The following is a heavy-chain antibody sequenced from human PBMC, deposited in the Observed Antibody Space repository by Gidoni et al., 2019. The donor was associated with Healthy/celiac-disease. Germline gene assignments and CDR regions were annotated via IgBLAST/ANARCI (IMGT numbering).Heavy chain of an antibody. CDR2: ISYDGSNK. V-gene: IGHV3-30-3*01. D-gene: IGHD1-26*01. CDR3: ARSIVGAYFDY. CDR1: GFTFSSYA. Sequence: QVQLVESGGGVVQPGRSLRLSCAASGFTFSSYAMHWVRQAPGKGLEWVAVISYDGSNKYYADSVKGRFTISRDNSKNTLYLQMNSLRAEDTAVYYCARSIVGAYFDYWGQGTLVTVSS. J-gene: IGHJ4*02.